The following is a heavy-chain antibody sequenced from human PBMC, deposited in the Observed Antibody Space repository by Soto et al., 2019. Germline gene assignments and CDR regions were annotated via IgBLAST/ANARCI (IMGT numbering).Heavy chain of an antibody. V-gene: IGHV3-53*01. CDR1: GFSVYSHY. J-gene: IGHJ4*01. Sequence: GGALSLSCAASGFSVYSHYMSWVRQAPGKGLXSVXXIXXXXXTXXADSVRGRFATAIDDSKNTLHLEMNMLRVGDTAVYYCARGPTGYFEYWGHGTLVTVSS. CDR3: ARGPTGYFEY. D-gene: IGHD7-27*01. CDR2: IXXXXXT.